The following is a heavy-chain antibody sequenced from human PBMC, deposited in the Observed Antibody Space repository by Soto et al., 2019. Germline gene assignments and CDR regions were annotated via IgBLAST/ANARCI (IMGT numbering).Heavy chain of an antibody. CDR2: ISGSGGST. D-gene: IGHD1-1*01. Sequence: GGSLRLSCRTPAFTFSNYSMSWVRQAPGKGLEWVSGISGSGGSTYYADSVKGRFAISRDNSKNTLYLQINSLRVEDTAVYYCAKMEGPTAHYYAMDVWGQGTTVTVSS. J-gene: IGHJ6*02. CDR3: AKMEGPTAHYYAMDV. CDR1: AFTFSNYS. V-gene: IGHV3-23*01.